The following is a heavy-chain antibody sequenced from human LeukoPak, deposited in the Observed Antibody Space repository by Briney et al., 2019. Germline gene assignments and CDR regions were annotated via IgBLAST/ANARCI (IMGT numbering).Heavy chain of an antibody. D-gene: IGHD6-25*01. V-gene: IGHV3-7*01. CDR3: ARSGVAAGTIDS. CDR2: IKQDGSEK. CDR1: GFSLSDYY. Sequence: GGSLRLSCVASGFSLSDYYMSWIRQAPGKGLEWVANIKQDGSEKYYVDSVKGRFTISRDNAKTSLFLQMNSLRAEDTAVYYCARSGVAAGTIDSWGQGTLVTVSS. J-gene: IGHJ4*02.